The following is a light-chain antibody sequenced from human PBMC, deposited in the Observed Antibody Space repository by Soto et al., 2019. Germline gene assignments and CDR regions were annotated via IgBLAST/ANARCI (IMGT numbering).Light chain of an antibody. Sequence: EIVLTQSPDTLSLSPGESATLSCRASQNINSNYLAWYQQKPGQAPRLLIYSASSRATGIPDRFRGSGSGTDFTLTISRLEPEDFAVFYCQQYDNSITFGQGTRLE. J-gene: IGKJ5*01. CDR1: QNINSNY. CDR3: QQYDNSIT. CDR2: SAS. V-gene: IGKV3-20*01.